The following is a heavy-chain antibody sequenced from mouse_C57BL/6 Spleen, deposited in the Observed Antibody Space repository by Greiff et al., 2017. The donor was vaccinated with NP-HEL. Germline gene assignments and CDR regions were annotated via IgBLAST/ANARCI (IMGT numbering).Heavy chain of an antibody. J-gene: IGHJ1*03. Sequence: QVQLKQSGAELVKPGASVKLSCTASGYTFTSYWMHWVKQRPGQGLEWIGMIHPNSGSTNYNAKFKSKATLTVDKSSSTAYMQLSSLTSEDSAVYDCAYGNYVDWYFDGWGTGTTVTVSS. CDR2: IHPNSGST. V-gene: IGHV1-64*01. D-gene: IGHD2-10*02. CDR1: GYTFTSYW. CDR3: AYGNYVDWYFDG.